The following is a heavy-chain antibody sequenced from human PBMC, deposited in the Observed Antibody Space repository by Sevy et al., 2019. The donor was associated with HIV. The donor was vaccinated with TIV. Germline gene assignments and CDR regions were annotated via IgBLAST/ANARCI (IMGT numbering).Heavy chain of an antibody. V-gene: IGHV1-18*01. CDR1: GYTFNTYR. CDR2: IIPHNGDT. Sequence: ASVKVSCKVSGYTFNTYRIHWVRQAPGQGLEWMGWIIPHNGDTNYAQRLQGRVTMLTDTSSSTAYMELKSLRSDDTAVYYCARAYCSGGRCYSLASWGQGTLVTVSS. D-gene: IGHD2-15*01. CDR3: ARAYCSGGRCYSLAS. J-gene: IGHJ5*02.